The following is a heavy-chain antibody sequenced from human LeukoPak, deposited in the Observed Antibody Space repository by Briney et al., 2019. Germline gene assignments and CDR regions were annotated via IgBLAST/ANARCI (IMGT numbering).Heavy chain of an antibody. Sequence: GGSLRLSCAASGFTFSSYAMSWVRQAPGKGLEWVSAISGSGGSTYYADSVKGRFTISRDNSKNTLYLQMNSLRAEDTAAYYCAKDPDDYGDYGDWGQGTLVTVSS. D-gene: IGHD4-17*01. J-gene: IGHJ4*02. V-gene: IGHV3-23*01. CDR1: GFTFSSYA. CDR3: AKDPDDYGDYGD. CDR2: ISGSGGST.